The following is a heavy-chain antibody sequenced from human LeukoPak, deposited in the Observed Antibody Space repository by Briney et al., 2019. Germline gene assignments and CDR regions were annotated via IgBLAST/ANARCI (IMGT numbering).Heavy chain of an antibody. V-gene: IGHV3-7*01. Sequence: PGGSLRLSCAASGFTFSSYWMSWVRQAPGKGLEWVANIKEDGGEKYSVDSVKGRFTISRDNAKNSLYLQMNSLRAEDTAVYYCARVRPSYNQYYYYYYYMDVWGKGTTVTISS. J-gene: IGHJ6*03. D-gene: IGHD1-1*01. CDR2: IKEDGGEK. CDR1: GFTFSSYW. CDR3: ARVRPSYNQYYYYYYYMDV.